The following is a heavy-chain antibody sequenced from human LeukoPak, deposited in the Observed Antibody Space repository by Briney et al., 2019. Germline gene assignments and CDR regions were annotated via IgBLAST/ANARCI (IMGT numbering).Heavy chain of an antibody. J-gene: IGHJ5*02. CDR3: AKGNSGYFADL. D-gene: IGHD3-22*01. CDR1: GFIFNNYG. Sequence: GSLLLSCSASGFIFNNYGLMWVRQAPGKGLEWVSAISNDGGGTTYADFVKGRFTISRDNSKNTLSLQMNSLRPEDTALYYCAKGNSGYFADLWGQGTVVTVSS. V-gene: IGHV3-23*01. CDR2: ISNDGGGT.